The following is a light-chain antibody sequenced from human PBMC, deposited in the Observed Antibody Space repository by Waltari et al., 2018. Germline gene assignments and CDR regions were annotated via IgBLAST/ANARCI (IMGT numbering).Light chain of an antibody. V-gene: IGKV1-9*01. CDR3: QQLNSYPLT. J-gene: IGKJ4*01. CDR1: QGISSS. Sequence: IQLTQSPSSLSASVGDRVTITCRASQGISSSLAWYHQKPGKAPKLLIYAASALQSGVPSMFSGSGSGTDFTLTISSLQPEDFATYYCQQLNSYPLTFGGGTKVEIK. CDR2: AAS.